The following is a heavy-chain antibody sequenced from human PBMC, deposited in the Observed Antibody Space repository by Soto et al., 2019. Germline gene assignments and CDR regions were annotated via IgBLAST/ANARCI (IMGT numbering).Heavy chain of an antibody. CDR1: GSPITSYP. Sequence: GAQTLTCIGSGSPITSYPWSWIRQFPRKGLEWIAYTCFTGNTNFDPSLQSRVTTSMETSKNQLSLRLTSMTDADTAVCYFARDLHAGFNHSFAPRGQGNLVT. V-gene: IGHV4-59*12. J-gene: IGHJ5*02. D-gene: IGHD1-1*01. CDR2: TCFTGNT. CDR3: ARDLHAGFNHSFAP.